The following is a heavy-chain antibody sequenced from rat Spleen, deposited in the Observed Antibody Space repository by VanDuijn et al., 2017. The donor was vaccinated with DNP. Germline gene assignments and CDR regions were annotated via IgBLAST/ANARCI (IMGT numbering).Heavy chain of an antibody. CDR3: ARDRRGWGMDA. D-gene: IGHD1-11*01. CDR2: MRDDGDT. Sequence: QVQLKESGPGLVQPSETLSLTCTVSGFSLTSYAVNWVRQPPGKGLEWMGRMRDDGDTSYNSALKSRLSISRDTSKNQVFLKMNSLQTEDTGTYFCARDRRGWGMDAWGQGTSVTVSS. J-gene: IGHJ4*01. V-gene: IGHV2-34*01. CDR1: GFSLTSYA.